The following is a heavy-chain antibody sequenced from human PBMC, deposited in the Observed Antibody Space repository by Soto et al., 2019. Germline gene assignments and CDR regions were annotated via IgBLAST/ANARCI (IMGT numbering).Heavy chain of an antibody. CDR2: ISSSSSTI. CDR1: GFTFSSYS. D-gene: IGHD1-1*01. V-gene: IGHV3-48*01. Sequence: EVQLVESGGGLVQPGGSLRLSCAASGFTFSSYSMNWVRQAPGKGLEWVSYISSSSSTIYYADSVKGRFTIFRDKAKNSLYQQMNSLRAEDTAVYCFSRESGYLNWFCPWGQGSLVTVSS. CDR3: SRESGYLNWFCP. J-gene: IGHJ5*02.